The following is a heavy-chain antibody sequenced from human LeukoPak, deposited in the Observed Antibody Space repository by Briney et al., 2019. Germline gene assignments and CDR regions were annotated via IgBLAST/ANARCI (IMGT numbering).Heavy chain of an antibody. V-gene: IGHV3-20*04. J-gene: IGHJ6*03. D-gene: IGHD3-10*01. CDR3: ARDRGNYYGSGSSRYMDV. CDR1: GFTFDDYG. Sequence: GGSLRLSCAASGFTFDDYGMSWVRQAPGKGLEWVSGINWNGGSTGYADSVKGRFTISRDNAKNSLYLQMNILRAEDTALYYCARDRGNYYGSGSSRYMDVWGKGTTVTVSS. CDR2: INWNGGST.